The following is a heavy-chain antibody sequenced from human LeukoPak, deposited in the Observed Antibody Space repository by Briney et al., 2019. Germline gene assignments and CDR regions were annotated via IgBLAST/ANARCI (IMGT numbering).Heavy chain of an antibody. J-gene: IGHJ4*02. D-gene: IGHD3-22*01. Sequence: GGSLRLSCAASGFSFSNYGMHWVRQAPGKGLEWVGRIKSQTHGGTTDYAAPVKGRFTISRDDSENTLYLQMNSLKTEDTAVYYCATEFFESGYNYWGQGTLVTVSS. CDR2: IKSQTHGGTT. V-gene: IGHV3-15*07. CDR1: GFSFSNYG. CDR3: ATEFFESGYNY.